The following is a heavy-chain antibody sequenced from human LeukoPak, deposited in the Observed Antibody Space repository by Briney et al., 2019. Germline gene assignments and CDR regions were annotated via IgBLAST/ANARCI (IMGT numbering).Heavy chain of an antibody. CDR1: GYTFTSYG. CDR2: IIPIFGTA. Sequence: ASVKVSCKASGYTFTSYGVSWVRQAPGQGLEWMGGIIPIFGTANYAQKFQGRVTITADESTSTAYMELSSLRSEDTAVYYCARDRYPAYYDFWSGYSGFDPWGQGTLVTVSS. J-gene: IGHJ5*02. CDR3: ARDRYPAYYDFWSGYSGFDP. D-gene: IGHD3-3*01. V-gene: IGHV1-69*13.